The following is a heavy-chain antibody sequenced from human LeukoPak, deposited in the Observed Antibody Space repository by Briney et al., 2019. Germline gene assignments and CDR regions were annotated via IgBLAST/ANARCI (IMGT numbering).Heavy chain of an antibody. D-gene: IGHD3-10*01. CDR1: GLTFSSYG. J-gene: IGHJ3*02. CDR2: ISYDGSNK. V-gene: IGHV3-30*18. Sequence: GGSLRLSCAASGLTFSSYGMHWVRQAPGKGLEWVAVISYDGSNKYYADSVKGRFTISRDNSKNTLYLQMNSLRAEDTAVYYCAKALWFGDVDAFDIWGQGTMVTVSS. CDR3: AKALWFGDVDAFDI.